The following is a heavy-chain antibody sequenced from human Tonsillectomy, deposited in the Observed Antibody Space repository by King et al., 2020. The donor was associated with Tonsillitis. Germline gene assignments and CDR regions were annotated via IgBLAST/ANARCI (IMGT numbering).Heavy chain of an antibody. CDR1: GFTFSSYA. CDR3: ARDKESGSFYGYFEN. CDR2: ISYDGSSK. J-gene: IGHJ4*02. D-gene: IGHD1-26*01. V-gene: IGHV3-30-3*01. Sequence: VQLVESGGGVVQPGRSLRLSCAASGFTFSSYAMHCVRQAPGKGAEGVAVISYDGSSKHYADSGKGRLTISRDNSKDKVYLQMNSLRAEDTAVYYCARDKESGSFYGYFENWGQGALVTVSS.